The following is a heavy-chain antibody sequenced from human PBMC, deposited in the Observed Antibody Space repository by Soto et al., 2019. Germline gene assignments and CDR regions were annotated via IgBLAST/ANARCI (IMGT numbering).Heavy chain of an antibody. Sequence: QVQLVQSGAEVKKPGASVKVSCKASGYTFTSYAMHWVRQAPGQRLEWMGWINAGNGNTKYSQKFQGRVTITRDTPESTAYMALSSLTSVSTAVYYCARGIAPAAADTFFGVVIARYNWFDPWGQGTLVTVSS. V-gene: IGHV1-3*01. J-gene: IGHJ5*02. CDR3: ARGIAPAAADTFFGVVIARYNWFDP. D-gene: IGHD3-3*01. CDR1: GYTFTSYA. CDR2: INAGNGNT.